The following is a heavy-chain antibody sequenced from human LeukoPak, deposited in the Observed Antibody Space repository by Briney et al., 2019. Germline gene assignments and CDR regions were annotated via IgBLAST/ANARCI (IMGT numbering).Heavy chain of an antibody. D-gene: IGHD3-9*01. CDR1: GFTFSNYA. V-gene: IGHV3-23*01. J-gene: IGHJ4*02. CDR3: AKWGDYDVLTGYYDPDY. CDR2: ITGSGGGT. Sequence: PGGSLRLSCAASGFTFSNYAMSWVRQAPGKGLEWVSAITGSGGGTYYADSVKGRFTISRDNSKNTLYLQMNSLRAEDTAVYYRAKWGDYDVLTGYYDPDYWGQGTLVTVSS.